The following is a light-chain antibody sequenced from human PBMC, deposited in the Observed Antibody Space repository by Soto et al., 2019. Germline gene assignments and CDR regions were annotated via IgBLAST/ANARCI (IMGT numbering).Light chain of an antibody. CDR3: QKYNEWPLT. Sequence: EIVLTQSPGTLSLSPGEGATLSCRASQSVSNNYLAWYQQKPGQAPRLLIYGASTRATGIPARFSGSGSGTEFTLTISSLQSEDFAVYYCQKYNEWPLTFGGGTKVDIK. V-gene: IGKV3-15*01. J-gene: IGKJ4*01. CDR1: QSVSNN. CDR2: GAS.